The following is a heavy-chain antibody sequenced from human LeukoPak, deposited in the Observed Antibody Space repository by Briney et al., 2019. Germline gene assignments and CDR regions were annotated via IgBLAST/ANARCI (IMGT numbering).Heavy chain of an antibody. CDR1: GGSFSGYY. CDR3: ARHPGYYYYYYMDV. Sequence: SETLSLTCAVYGGSFSGYYWTWFAKPPGKGLEGFGEINHSGSTNYNPSLKSRVTISVDTSKNQFSLKLSSVTAADTAVYYCARHPGYYYYYYMDVWGKGTTVTVSS. CDR2: INHSGST. V-gene: IGHV4-34*01. J-gene: IGHJ6*03.